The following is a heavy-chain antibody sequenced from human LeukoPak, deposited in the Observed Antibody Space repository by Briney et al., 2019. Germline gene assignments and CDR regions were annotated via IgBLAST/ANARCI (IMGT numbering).Heavy chain of an antibody. CDR2: LTNSGSNT. D-gene: IGHD3-22*01. J-gene: IGHJ4*02. V-gene: IGHV3-23*01. CDR3: ARGRYYDSSAYYYFFDS. Sequence: GGSLRLSCAASGFTFSNYAMSWVRQAPGKGLEWVSSLTNSGSNTYYADSVKGRFTVSRDTSKNTLYLQMNSLRAEDTAVYYCARGRYYDSSAYYYFFDSWGQGTLVTVSS. CDR1: GFTFSNYA.